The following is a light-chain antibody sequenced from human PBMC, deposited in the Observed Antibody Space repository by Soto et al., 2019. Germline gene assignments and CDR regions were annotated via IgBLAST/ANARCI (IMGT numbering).Light chain of an antibody. V-gene: IGLV2-14*01. CDR3: STLTTSTVVV. Sequence: QSALTQPASVSGSPGQSITISCTGTNSDIGVYNYVSWYQQHPGKAPILLIYEVTHRPSGISSRFSGSKSGNTASLTISGLQTDYEASYFCSTLTTSTVVVFGGGTKLTVL. J-gene: IGLJ2*01. CDR2: EVT. CDR1: NSDIGVYNY.